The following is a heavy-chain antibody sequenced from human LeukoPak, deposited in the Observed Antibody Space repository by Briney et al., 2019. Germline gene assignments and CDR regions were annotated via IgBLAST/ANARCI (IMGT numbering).Heavy chain of an antibody. CDR3: ARGSRITIFGVVKNWFDP. CDR1: GGSFRGYY. CDR2: INHSGST. Sequence: PSETLSLTCAVYGGSFRGYYWRWIRQPPGKGLEWSGEINHSGSTNYNPSLKRRVNISVATSKNQSSLKLSSVTAADTAVYSCARGSRITIFGVVKNWFDPWGQGTLVTVSS. J-gene: IGHJ5*02. V-gene: IGHV4-34*01. D-gene: IGHD3-3*01.